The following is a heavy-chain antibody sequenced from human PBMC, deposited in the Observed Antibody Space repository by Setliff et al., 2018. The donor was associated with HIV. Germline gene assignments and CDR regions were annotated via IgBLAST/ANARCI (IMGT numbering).Heavy chain of an antibody. CDR2: IWYDGINK. J-gene: IGHJ4*01. CDR1: GFTFSTYG. V-gene: IGHV3-33*01. CDR3: ARDTYYYDSSGYFFDY. Sequence: GGSLRLSCAASGFTFSTYGIHWVRQAPGKGLEWVAVIWYDGINKYYADSVKGRFTISRDNSKKTLYLQMDSLRPEDTAVYYCARDTYYYDSSGYFFDYWGQGTLVTVSS. D-gene: IGHD3-22*01.